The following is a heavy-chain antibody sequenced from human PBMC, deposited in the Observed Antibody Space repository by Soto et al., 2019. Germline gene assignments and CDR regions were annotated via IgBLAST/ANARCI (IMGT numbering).Heavy chain of an antibody. CDR1: GYTFTSND. CDR2: MNPNGGNT. CDR3: ARGVHFYYYGSGSYYSPHFDY. Sequence: ASVKVSCKASGYTFTSNDINWVRQATGQGLEWMGWMNPNGGNTGYAQKFQGRVTMTRNTSISTAYMELSSLRSEDTAVYYCARGVHFYYYGSGSYYSPHFDYWGQGTLVTVSS. J-gene: IGHJ4*02. D-gene: IGHD3-10*01. V-gene: IGHV1-8*02.